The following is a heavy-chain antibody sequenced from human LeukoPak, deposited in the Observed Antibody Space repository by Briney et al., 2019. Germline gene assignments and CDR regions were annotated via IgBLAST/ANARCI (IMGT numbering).Heavy chain of an antibody. Sequence: SETLSLTCTVSGGSISSYYWSWIRQPPGKGLEWIGYIYYSGSTHYNPSLKSRVTISVDTSKNQFSLKLSSVTAADTAVYYCARDFAEEYSYAPVAFDIWGQGTMVTVSS. CDR3: ARDFAEEYSYAPVAFDI. J-gene: IGHJ3*02. CDR1: GGSISSYY. V-gene: IGHV4-59*12. D-gene: IGHD5-18*01. CDR2: IYYSGST.